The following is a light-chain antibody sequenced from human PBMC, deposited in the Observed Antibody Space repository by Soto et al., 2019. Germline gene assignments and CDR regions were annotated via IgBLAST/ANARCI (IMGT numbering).Light chain of an antibody. CDR3: QQYNKWPIT. J-gene: IGKJ5*01. V-gene: IGKV3-15*01. CDR1: QNINNNY. Sequence: TQSPGTLSLSPGGRATLSCRASQNINNNYLAWYQHKPGQAPRLLIYRASSRATGISGSFSGSGSGTEFTLTITSLQSKDFGVYYCQQYNKWPITFGQGTRLEIK. CDR2: RAS.